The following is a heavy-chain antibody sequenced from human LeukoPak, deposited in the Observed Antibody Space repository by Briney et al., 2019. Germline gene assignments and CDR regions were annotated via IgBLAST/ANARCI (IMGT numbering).Heavy chain of an antibody. Sequence: GGSLRLSCAASGCTFSSYSRNWVRQAPGKGREGVSSITSSGRYIYYADSVKGRFTISTDNAESSLYLQMDRLTAEDTAVYYCTRKGSQWDFLVDYWGQGTRVTVSP. CDR1: GCTFSSYS. J-gene: IGHJ4*02. D-gene: IGHD2/OR15-2a*01. CDR2: ITSSGRYI. CDR3: TRKGSQWDFLVDY. V-gene: IGHV3-21*01.